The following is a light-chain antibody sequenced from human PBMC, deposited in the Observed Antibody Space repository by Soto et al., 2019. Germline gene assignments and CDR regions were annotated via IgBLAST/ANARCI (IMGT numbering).Light chain of an antibody. CDR2: KAS. CDR3: QHYNSYSEA. CDR1: QTISSH. V-gene: IGKV1-5*03. Sequence: DIQMTQSPSSLSASVGDRVIITCRASQTISSHLNWYQQKPGKAPKLLIYKASTLKSGVPSRFSGSGSGTEFTLTISSLQPDDFATYYCQHYNSYSEAFGQGTKVDIK. J-gene: IGKJ1*01.